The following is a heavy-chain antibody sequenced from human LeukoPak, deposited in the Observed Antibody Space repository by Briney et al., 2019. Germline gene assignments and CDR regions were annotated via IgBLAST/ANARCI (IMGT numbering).Heavy chain of an antibody. Sequence: KPSETLSLTCTVSGGSISSSSYYWVWIRQPPGKGLEWIGSIYYSGSTYYNPSLKSRVTISVDTSKNQFSLKLSSVTAADTAVYYCAREDSKVIAAAGTRFGYWGQGTLVTVSS. V-gene: IGHV4-39*02. CDR1: GGSISSSSYY. CDR3: AREDSKVIAAAGTRFGY. J-gene: IGHJ4*02. D-gene: IGHD6-13*01. CDR2: IYYSGST.